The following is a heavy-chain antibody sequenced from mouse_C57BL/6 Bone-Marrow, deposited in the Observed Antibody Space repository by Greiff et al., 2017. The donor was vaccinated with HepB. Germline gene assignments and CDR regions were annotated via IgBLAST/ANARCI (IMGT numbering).Heavy chain of an antibody. CDR3: ASPDGNYAMDY. V-gene: IGHV7-3*01. D-gene: IGHD2-1*01. CDR2: IRNKANGYTT. Sequence: DVMLVESGGGLVQPGGSLSLSCAASGFTFTDYYMSWVRQPPGKALEWLGFIRNKANGYTTEYSVSVKGRFTISRDNSQSILYLQMNALRAEDSATYYCASPDGNYAMDYWGQGTSVTVSS. J-gene: IGHJ4*01. CDR1: GFTFTDYY.